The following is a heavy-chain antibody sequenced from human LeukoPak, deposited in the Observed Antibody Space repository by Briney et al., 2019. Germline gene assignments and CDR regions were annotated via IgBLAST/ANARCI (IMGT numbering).Heavy chain of an antibody. D-gene: IGHD7-27*01. CDR1: GFTFSSYG. CDR3: ARGGLGIGDFDI. V-gene: IGHV3-33*01. CDR2: IWYDGSNR. J-gene: IGHJ3*02. Sequence: PGGSLRLSCAASGFTFSSYGMHWVRQAPGKWLEWVAVIWYDGSNRYYADSVKGRFTISRDNSKNTLYLQMNSLRAEDTAVYYCARGGLGIGDFDIWGQGTMVTVSS.